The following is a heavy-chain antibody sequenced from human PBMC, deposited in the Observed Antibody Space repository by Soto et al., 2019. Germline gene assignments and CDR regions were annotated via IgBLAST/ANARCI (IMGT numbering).Heavy chain of an antibody. D-gene: IGHD3-9*01. CDR2: IWYDGSYK. CDR3: GRGHHSLTGYIHWYFDL. V-gene: IGHV3-33*01. Sequence: QVQLVESGGGVVQPGRSLRLSCAASGFTFSSYGMHWVRQAPGKGLEWVAVIWYDGSYKYYADSVKGRFTISRDNSTNTQYLQMNSLRAEDTAVYYCGRGHHSLTGYIHWYFDLWGRGTLVTVSS. J-gene: IGHJ2*01. CDR1: GFTFSSYG.